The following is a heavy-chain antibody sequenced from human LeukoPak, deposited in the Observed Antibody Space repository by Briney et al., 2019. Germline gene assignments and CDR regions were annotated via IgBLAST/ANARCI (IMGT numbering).Heavy chain of an antibody. J-gene: IGHJ4*02. CDR2: ISSSSSTI. V-gene: IGHV3-48*01. Sequence: PGGSLRLSCAASGFTFSSYGMHWVRQAPGKGLEWVSYISSSSSTIYYADSVKGRFTISRDNAKNSLYLQMNSLRAEDTAVYYCARDSDFWSGYYTPYYFDYWGQGTLVTVSS. D-gene: IGHD3-3*01. CDR3: ARDSDFWSGYYTPYYFDY. CDR1: GFTFSSYG.